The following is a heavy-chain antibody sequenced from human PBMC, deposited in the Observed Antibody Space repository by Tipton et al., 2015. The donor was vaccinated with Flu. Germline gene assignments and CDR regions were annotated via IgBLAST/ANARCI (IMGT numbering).Heavy chain of an antibody. J-gene: IGHJ4*02. Sequence: SLRLSCAASGFTFSDYWMSWVRQAPGKGLEWMANIIQDGREKHSADSVKGRFTISRDNSKDTVYLQVNSLRADDTAIYYCARDIWKAGDTKGVLDYWGQGTLVTVSS. V-gene: IGHV3-7*01. CDR3: ARDIWKAGDTKGVLDY. CDR2: IIQDGREK. D-gene: IGHD3-3*01. CDR1: GFTFSDYW.